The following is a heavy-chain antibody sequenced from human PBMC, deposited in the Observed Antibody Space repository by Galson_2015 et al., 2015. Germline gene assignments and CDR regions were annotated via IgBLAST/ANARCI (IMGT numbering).Heavy chain of an antibody. CDR3: TTDLNPDYDYVWGSYYEGVLDWFDP. J-gene: IGHJ5*02. V-gene: IGHV3-15*01. CDR1: GFTFSNAW. CDR2: IKSKTDGGTT. Sequence: SLRLSCAASGFTFSNAWMSWVRQAPGKGLEWVGRIKSKTDGGTTDYAAPVKGRFTISRDDSKNTLYLQMNSLKTEDTAVYYCTTDLNPDYDYVWGSYYEGVLDWFDPWGQGTLVTVSS. D-gene: IGHD3-16*01.